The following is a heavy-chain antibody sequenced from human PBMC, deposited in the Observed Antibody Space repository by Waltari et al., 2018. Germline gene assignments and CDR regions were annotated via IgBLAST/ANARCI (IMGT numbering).Heavy chain of an antibody. CDR3: ARGEAAAGWNYYYYGMDV. D-gene: IGHD6-13*01. Sequence: QVQLVQSGAEVKKPGSSVKVSCQASGGTFSSYAISWVRQAPGQGLEWMGGIIPIFGTANYAQKFQGRVTITADESTSTAYMELSSLRSEDTAVYYCARGEAAAGWNYYYYGMDVWGQGTTVTVSS. J-gene: IGHJ6*02. CDR2: IIPIFGTA. CDR1: GGTFSSYA. V-gene: IGHV1-69*01.